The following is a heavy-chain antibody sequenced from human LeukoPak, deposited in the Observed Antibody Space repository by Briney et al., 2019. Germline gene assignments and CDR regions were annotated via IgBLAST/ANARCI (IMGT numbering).Heavy chain of an antibody. CDR1: GYSISSGYY. Sequence: SETLSLTCTVSGYSISSGYYWGWIRQPPGKGLEWIGSIYHSGSTYYNPSLKSRVTISVDTSKNQFSLKLSSVTAADTAVYYCARDLSGYCSSTSCYTRGMEEYNWFDPWGQGTLVTVSS. V-gene: IGHV4-38-2*02. J-gene: IGHJ5*02. D-gene: IGHD2-2*02. CDR3: ARDLSGYCSSTSCYTRGMEEYNWFDP. CDR2: IYHSGST.